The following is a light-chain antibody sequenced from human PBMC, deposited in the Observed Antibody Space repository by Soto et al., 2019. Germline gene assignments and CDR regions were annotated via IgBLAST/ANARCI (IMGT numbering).Light chain of an antibody. Sequence: ILVQQYAPSLAVSPGEIATLACRASESISNNVAWYQQKPGQAPRLLIYGASTRATGFPARFSGSGSGTEFTLTISRLQSEDFAVYYCQQYNNWHIFGQATRLEIK. CDR2: GAS. CDR1: ESISNN. V-gene: IGKV3-15*01. J-gene: IGKJ5*01. CDR3: QQYNNWHI.